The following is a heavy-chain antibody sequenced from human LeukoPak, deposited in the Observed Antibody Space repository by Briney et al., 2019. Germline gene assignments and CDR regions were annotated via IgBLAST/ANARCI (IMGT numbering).Heavy chain of an antibody. D-gene: IGHD4-17*01. CDR3: ARGPPYGV. J-gene: IGHJ4*02. Sequence: GRSLRLSCAASGFTVSTNYMSWVRQVSGEGLEFVSLISTGGTTHYADSVKGRFSISSDNSKNTLYLQMNSLRAEDTAVYYCARGPPYGVWGQGTLVTVSS. CDR1: GFTVSTNY. V-gene: IGHV3-53*01. CDR2: ISTGGTT.